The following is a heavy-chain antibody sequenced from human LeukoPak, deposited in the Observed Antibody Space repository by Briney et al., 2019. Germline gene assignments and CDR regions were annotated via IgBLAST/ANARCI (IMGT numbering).Heavy chain of an antibody. CDR2: IYYSGST. Sequence: SETLSLTCTVSGGSISSSSYYWGWIRQPPGKGLEWIGSIYYSGSTYYNPSLRSRVTISVDTSKNQFSLKVNSVTAADTAVYYRARDLYSRSLYGYFQHWGQGTLVTVSS. D-gene: IGHD6-13*01. V-gene: IGHV4-39*07. J-gene: IGHJ1*01. CDR3: ARDLYSRSLYGYFQH. CDR1: GGSISSSSYY.